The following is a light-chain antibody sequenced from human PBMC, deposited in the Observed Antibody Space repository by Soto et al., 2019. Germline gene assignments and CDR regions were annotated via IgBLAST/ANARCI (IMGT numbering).Light chain of an antibody. CDR2: MGS. V-gene: IGKV2-28*01. Sequence: VMTQSPLSLLVTPGEPASISCRSSQSLLYINGYNYLDWYLQKPGQSPQLLICMGSDRASGVPDRFSGSGSGRDFTLKISRVEAEDVGVYYCMQALQTPPAFGQGTKLEIK. CDR1: QSLLYINGYNY. J-gene: IGKJ1*01. CDR3: MQALQTPPA.